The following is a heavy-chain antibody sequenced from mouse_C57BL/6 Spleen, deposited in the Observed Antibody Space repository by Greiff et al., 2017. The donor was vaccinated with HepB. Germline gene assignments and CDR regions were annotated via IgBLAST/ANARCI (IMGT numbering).Heavy chain of an antibody. J-gene: IGHJ3*01. CDR1: GYAFSSSW. Sequence: VQLQQSGPELVKPGASVKISCKASGYAFSSSWMNWVKQRPGKGLEWIGRIYPGDGDTNYNGKFKGKATLTAGKSSSTAYMQLSSRTSEDSAVYFCARDDYRGSWFAYWGQGTLVTVSA. CDR2: IYPGDGDT. V-gene: IGHV1-82*01. D-gene: IGHD2-4*01. CDR3: ARDDYRGSWFAY.